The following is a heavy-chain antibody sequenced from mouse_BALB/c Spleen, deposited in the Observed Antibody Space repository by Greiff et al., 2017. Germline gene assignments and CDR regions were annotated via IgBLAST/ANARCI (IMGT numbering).Heavy chain of an antibody. D-gene: IGHD1-2*01. CDR1: GFTFSSYA. CDR3: ARFITTATGFAY. V-gene: IGHV5-9-1*01. CDR2: ISSGGSYT. Sequence: EVMLVESGGGLVKPGGSLKLSCAASGFTFSSYAMSWVRQTPEKRLEWVATISSGGSYTYYPDSVKGRFTISRDNAKNTLYLQMSSLRSEDTAMYYCARFITTATGFAYWGQGTLVTVSA. J-gene: IGHJ3*01.